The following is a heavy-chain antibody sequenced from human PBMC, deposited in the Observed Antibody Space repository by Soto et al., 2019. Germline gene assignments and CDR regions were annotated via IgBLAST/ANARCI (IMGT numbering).Heavy chain of an antibody. CDR2: TYYRSKWYN. Sequence: PSQTLSLTCAISGDSVSSNSAAWNWIRQSPLRGLEWLGRTYYRSKWYNDYAVSVKSRITINPDTSKNQFSLQLNSVTPEDTAVYYCARWGGGGYCSGGSCQSGDYWGQGTLVTVSS. CDR3: ARWGGGGYCSGGSCQSGDY. J-gene: IGHJ4*02. V-gene: IGHV6-1*01. CDR1: GDSVSSNSAA. D-gene: IGHD2-15*01.